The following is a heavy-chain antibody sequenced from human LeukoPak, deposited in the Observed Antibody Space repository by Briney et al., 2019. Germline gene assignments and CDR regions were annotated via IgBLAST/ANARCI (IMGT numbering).Heavy chain of an antibody. J-gene: IGHJ5*02. CDR2: INHGGST. CDR3: ARGDYYDSSGYYYGWFDP. D-gene: IGHD3-22*01. CDR1: GGSFSGYY. Sequence: PSETLSLTCAVYGGSFSGYYWSWIRQPPGKGLEWIGEINHGGSTNYNPSLKSRVTISVDTSKNQFSLKLSSVTAADTAVYYCARGDYYDSSGYYYGWFDPWGQGTLVTVSS. V-gene: IGHV4-34*01.